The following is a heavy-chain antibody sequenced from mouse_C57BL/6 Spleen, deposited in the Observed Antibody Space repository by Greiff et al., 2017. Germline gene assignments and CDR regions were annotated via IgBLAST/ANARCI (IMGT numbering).Heavy chain of an antibody. J-gene: IGHJ4*01. CDR3: ASYYDHYYAMDY. CDR1: GYTFTSYW. D-gene: IGHD2-4*01. Sequence: VKQSCKASGYTFTSYWMHWVKQRPGRGLEWIGRIDPNSGGTKYNEKFKSKATLTVDKPSSTAYMQLSSLTSEDSAVYYCASYYDHYYAMDYWGQGTSVTVSS. CDR2: IDPNSGGT. V-gene: IGHV1-72*01.